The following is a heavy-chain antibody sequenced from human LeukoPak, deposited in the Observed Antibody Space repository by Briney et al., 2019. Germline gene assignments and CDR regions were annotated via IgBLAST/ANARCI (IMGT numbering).Heavy chain of an antibody. D-gene: IGHD3-10*01. J-gene: IGHJ4*02. V-gene: IGHV1-24*01. CDR2: FDPGAGEI. CDR1: GDTLSELT. CDR3: AAGGIYSLLDY. Sequence: ASVKVSCKVSGDTLSELTMHWVRQAPGKGLEWMGGFDPGAGEILYAQQFQRRVTMTEDTSTDTAYMELTSLRSEDSGVYFCAAGGIYSLLDYWGQGTLVTVSS.